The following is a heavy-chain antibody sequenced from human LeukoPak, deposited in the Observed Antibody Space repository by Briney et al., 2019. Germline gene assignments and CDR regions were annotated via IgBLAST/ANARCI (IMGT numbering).Heavy chain of an antibody. CDR1: GGSISSSSYY. Sequence: SETLSLTCTVSGGSISSSSYYWGWIRQPPGKGLEWIGSIYYSGSTYYNPSLKSRVTISVDTSKNQFSLKLSSVTAADTAVYYCATSSRWEEPAAASPYYYYYGMDVWGQGTTVTVSS. V-gene: IGHV4-39*07. D-gene: IGHD2-2*01. CDR2: IYYSGST. CDR3: ATSSRWEEPAAASPYYYYYGMDV. J-gene: IGHJ6*02.